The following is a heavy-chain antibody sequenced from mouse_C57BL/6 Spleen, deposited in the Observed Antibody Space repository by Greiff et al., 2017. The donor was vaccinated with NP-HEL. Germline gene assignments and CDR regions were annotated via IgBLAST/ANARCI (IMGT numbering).Heavy chain of an antibody. CDR1: GYSITSGYY. D-gene: IGHD2-4*01. J-gene: IGHJ1*03. CDR3: ARGDYHWYFDV. V-gene: IGHV3-6*01. Sequence: EVQLQESGPGLVKPSQSLSLTCSVTGYSITSGYYWNWIRQFPGNKLEWMGYISYDGSNNYNPSLKNRISITRDTSKNQFCLKLNSVTTRDTATYYCARGDYHWYFDVWGTGTTVTVSS. CDR2: ISYDGSN.